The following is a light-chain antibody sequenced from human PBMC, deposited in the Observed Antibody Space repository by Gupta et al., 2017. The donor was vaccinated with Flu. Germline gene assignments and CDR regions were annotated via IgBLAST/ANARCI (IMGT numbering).Light chain of an antibody. CDR3: QQLVSGPPYER. CDR1: QSVGRY. J-gene: IGKJ1*01. CDR2: RAS. Sequence: EIVLTQSPATLSLSPGQRATLSCRASQSVGRYLAWYQQKPGQAPRLLIYRASNRATAIQARFSGSADATDFTLTIRSREPEDSAVYYCQQLVSGPPYERFGHWTKKEIK. V-gene: IGKV3-11*01.